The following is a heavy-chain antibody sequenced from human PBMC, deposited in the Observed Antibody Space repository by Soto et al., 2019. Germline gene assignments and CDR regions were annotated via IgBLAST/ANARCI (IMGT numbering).Heavy chain of an antibody. J-gene: IGHJ6*02. CDR3: AREPFQKHQTGDYGDYYYYYGMDV. Sequence: KPSETLSLTCTVSGGSISSGDYYWSWIRQPPGKGLEWIGYIYYSGSTYYNPSLKSRVTISVDTSKSQFSLKLSSVTAADTAVYYCAREPFQKHQTGDYGDYYYYYGMDVWGQGTTVTVSS. V-gene: IGHV4-30-4*01. D-gene: IGHD4-17*01. CDR1: GGSISSGDYY. CDR2: IYYSGST.